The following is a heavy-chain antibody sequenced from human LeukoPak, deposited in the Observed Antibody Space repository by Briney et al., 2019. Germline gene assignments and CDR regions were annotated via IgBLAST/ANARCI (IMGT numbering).Heavy chain of an antibody. CDR2: INPSGGST. J-gene: IGHJ4*02. CDR1: GYIFTTYY. D-gene: IGHD5-18*01. CDR3: ARGPGYNYDYYFVY. V-gene: IGHV1-46*01. Sequence: ASVKVSCKASGYIFTTYYLHWVRQAPGQGLEWMGIINPSGGSTSYAQKFQGRVTMTRDTSTSTVYMELSSLISDDTAVYYCARGPGYNYDYYFVYWGQGPLVTVSS.